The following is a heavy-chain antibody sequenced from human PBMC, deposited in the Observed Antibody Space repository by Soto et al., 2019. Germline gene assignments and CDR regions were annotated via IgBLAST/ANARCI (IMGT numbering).Heavy chain of an antibody. V-gene: IGHV1-3*01. CDR2: INAGNGNT. D-gene: IGHD3-10*01. Sequence: HVQLVQSGAEVKKPGASVKVSCKASGYTFTSYAMHWVRQAPGQRLEWLGWINAGNGNTKYSQKFQGRVTMTRDTPASTAYMELSSLRSEDTAVYYCARDLAVRGVMPYGMDVWGQGTTVTVSS. J-gene: IGHJ6*02. CDR1: GYTFTSYA. CDR3: ARDLAVRGVMPYGMDV.